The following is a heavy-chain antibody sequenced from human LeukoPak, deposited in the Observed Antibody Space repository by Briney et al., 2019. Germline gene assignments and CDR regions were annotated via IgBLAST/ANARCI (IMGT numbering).Heavy chain of an antibody. CDR1: GFTFSSYG. Sequence: PGGSLRLSCAASGFTFSSYGMHWVRQAPGKGLEWVAVISYDGSNKYYADSVKGRFTISRDNSKNTLYLQMNSLRAEDTAVYYCAKGDTDWYFDLWGRGTLVTVSS. CDR3: AKGDTDWYFDL. J-gene: IGHJ2*01. CDR2: ISYDGSNK. V-gene: IGHV3-30*18.